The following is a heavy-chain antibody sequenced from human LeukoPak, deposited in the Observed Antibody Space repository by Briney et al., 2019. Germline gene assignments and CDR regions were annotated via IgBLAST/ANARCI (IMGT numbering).Heavy chain of an antibody. V-gene: IGHV3-7*01. J-gene: IGHJ4*02. CDR1: GFPFSSYW. CDR2: IKQDGSKK. CDR3: VRPDIVTVPLGC. Sequence: GGSLRLSCVASGFPFSSYWMTWVRQAPGKGLEWVANIKQDGSKKSYVDSVKGRFTISRDNAKNSLYLQMNSLRAEDTAIYYCVRPDIVTVPLGCWGQGTLVTVSS. D-gene: IGHD2-2*01.